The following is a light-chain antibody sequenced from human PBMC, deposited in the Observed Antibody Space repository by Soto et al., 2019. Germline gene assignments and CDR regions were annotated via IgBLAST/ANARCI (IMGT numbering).Light chain of an antibody. Sequence: ESVLTQSPGTLSLSPGQRATLSCRASPSVSSSYLAWYQQKPSQAPRLLIYATSSRATGVPDRFSGTGSGPDFTLTINRLEPEDFAVYYCQPYDTSWRFGQGTKVELK. CDR2: ATS. CDR3: QPYDTSWR. J-gene: IGKJ1*01. V-gene: IGKV3-20*01. CDR1: PSVSSSY.